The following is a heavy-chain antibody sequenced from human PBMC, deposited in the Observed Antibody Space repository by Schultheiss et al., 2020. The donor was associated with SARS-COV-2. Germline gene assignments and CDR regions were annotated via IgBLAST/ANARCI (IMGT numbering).Heavy chain of an antibody. J-gene: IGHJ5*02. D-gene: IGHD2-2*01. V-gene: IGHV4-61*01. CDR2: IYYSGST. Sequence: SETLSLTCTVSGGSVTSGTYYWSWIRQPPGKGLEWIGYIYYSGSTNYNPSLKSRVTISVDTSKNQFSLKLSSVTAADTAVYYCARVERSCSTSCQRWFDPWGQGTLVTVSS. CDR1: GGSVTSGTYY. CDR3: ARVERSCSTSCQRWFDP.